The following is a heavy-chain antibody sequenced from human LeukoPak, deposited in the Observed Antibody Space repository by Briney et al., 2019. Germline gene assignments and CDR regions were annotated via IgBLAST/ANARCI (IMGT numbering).Heavy chain of an antibody. J-gene: IGHJ4*02. CDR1: GFTFSSYS. CDR2: ISSSSSYI. CDR3: ARGIPRTEDY. V-gene: IGHV3-21*01. D-gene: IGHD1/OR15-1a*01. Sequence: GGSLRLSCAASGFTFSSYSMHWVRQAPGKGLEWVSSISSSSSYIYYADSVKGRFTISRDNAKNSLYLQMNSLRAEDTAVYYCARGIPRTEDYWDQGTLVTVSS.